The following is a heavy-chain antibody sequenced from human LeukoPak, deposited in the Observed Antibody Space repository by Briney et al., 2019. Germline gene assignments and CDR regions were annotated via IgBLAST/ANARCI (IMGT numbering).Heavy chain of an antibody. J-gene: IGHJ4*02. Sequence: GSLRLSCAASGFTVGSNHMSWVRQAPGKGLEWVSVIYSGGSTDYADSVKGRFTISRDNSKNTLYLQMNSLRAEDTAVYHCARGPAGYNWGQGTLVTVSS. V-gene: IGHV3-53*01. CDR3: ARGPAGYN. D-gene: IGHD1-1*01. CDR1: GFTVGSNH. CDR2: IYSGGST.